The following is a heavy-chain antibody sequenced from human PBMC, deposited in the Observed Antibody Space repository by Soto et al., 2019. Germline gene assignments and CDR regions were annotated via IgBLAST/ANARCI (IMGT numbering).Heavy chain of an antibody. CDR3: AMVDVYVTPSPQDV. D-gene: IGHD3-16*01. V-gene: IGHV1-18*01. J-gene: IGHJ6*02. CDR1: GYTFTRYG. Sequence: QVQLVQSGAEVKNPGASVKVSCNACGYTFTRYGIGWARQAPGQGLGWKGWINTYNGNTNYAQNVQGRVTLPTDTSTSTAYMELRSLRSNDTAIYYCAMVDVYVTPSPQDVWGQGTTVIVSS. CDR2: INTYNGNT.